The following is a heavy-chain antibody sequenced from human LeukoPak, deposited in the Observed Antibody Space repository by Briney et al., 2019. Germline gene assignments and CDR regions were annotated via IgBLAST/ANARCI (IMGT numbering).Heavy chain of an antibody. CDR1: GYTFISYD. CDR2: MNPNSGNT. V-gene: IGHV1-8*01. Sequence: GASVKVSCKASGYTFISYDINWVRQATGQGLEWMGWMNPNSGNTGYAQKFQGRVTMTRNTSISTAYMELSSLRSEDTAVYYCAREGIRAVGDYYYYMDVWGKGTTVTVSS. J-gene: IGHJ6*03. D-gene: IGHD3-16*01. CDR3: AREGIRAVGDYYYYMDV.